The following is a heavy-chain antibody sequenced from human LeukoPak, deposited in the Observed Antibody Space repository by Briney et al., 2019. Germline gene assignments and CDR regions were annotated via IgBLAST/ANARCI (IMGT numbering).Heavy chain of an antibody. D-gene: IGHD4-11*01. CDR2: ISYDGSNK. J-gene: IGHJ4*02. Sequence: PRGALRLSCAASGFTFSSYAMHWVPQAPRKGLEWGAVISYDGSNKYYADSVKGRFNISRDNSKNKPYLEMNRLRAEDPAVYYCAREGPRVLTVTSFDYWGQGTLVTVSS. V-gene: IGHV3-30-3*01. CDR1: GFTFSSYA. CDR3: AREGPRVLTVTSFDY.